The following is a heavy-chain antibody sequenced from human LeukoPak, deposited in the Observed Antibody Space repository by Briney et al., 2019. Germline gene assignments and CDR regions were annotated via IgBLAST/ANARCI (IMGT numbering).Heavy chain of an antibody. Sequence: GASVKVSCKASGGTFSSYAISWGRQAPGQGLEWMGGIIPIFGTANYAQKFQGRVTITADKSTSTAYMELSSLRSEDTAVYYCARDWVGYCSGGSCYSTTEFDYWGQGTLVTVSS. CDR3: ARDWVGYCSGGSCYSTTEFDY. J-gene: IGHJ4*02. CDR1: GGTFSSYA. CDR2: IIPIFGTA. D-gene: IGHD2-15*01. V-gene: IGHV1-69*06.